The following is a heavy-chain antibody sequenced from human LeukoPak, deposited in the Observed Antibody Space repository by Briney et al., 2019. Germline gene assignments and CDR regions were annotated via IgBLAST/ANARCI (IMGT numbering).Heavy chain of an antibody. CDR3: ARSPEGDYGDYYYYYMDV. CDR2: ISRDGLDT. J-gene: IGHJ6*03. V-gene: IGHV3-30*04. D-gene: IGHD4-17*01. CDR1: EFTFSTYA. Sequence: PGGSLRLSCAASEFTFSTYAMHWVRQAPGKGPEWVAVISRDGLDTYYADSVRGRFTISRDNSMDTLYLQMNSLRAEDTAVYYCARSPEGDYGDYYYYYMDVWGKGTTVTVSS.